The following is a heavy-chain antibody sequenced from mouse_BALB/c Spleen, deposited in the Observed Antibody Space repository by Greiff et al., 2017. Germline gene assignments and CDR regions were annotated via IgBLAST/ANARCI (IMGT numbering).Heavy chain of an antibody. CDR2: ISNGGGST. V-gene: IGHV5-12-2*01. D-gene: IGHD1-1*01. J-gene: IGHJ2*01. Sequence: EVHLVESGGGLVQPGGSLKLSCAASGFTFSSYTMSWVRQTPEKRLEWVAYISNGGGSTYYPDTVKGRFTISRDNAKNTLYLQMSSLKSEDTAMYYCARHGTYYYFDYWGQGTTLTVSS. CDR3: ARHGTYYYFDY. CDR1: GFTFSSYT.